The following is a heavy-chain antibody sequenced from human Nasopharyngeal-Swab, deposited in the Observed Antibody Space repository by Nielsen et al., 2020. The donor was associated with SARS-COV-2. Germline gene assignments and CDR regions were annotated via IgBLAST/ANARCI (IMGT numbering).Heavy chain of an antibody. D-gene: IGHD2-15*01. Sequence: AGSLTLSCAASGFSFRTYWMHWVRHSQGKGLLWVARIDTDGAITNYADSVNGRFTISRDNAKNTLYLQMNSLRADDTAVYYCARDVGGRDNYWGQGALVTVSS. CDR3: ARDVGGRDNY. CDR2: IDTDGAIT. J-gene: IGHJ4*02. CDR1: GFSFRTYW. V-gene: IGHV3-74*01.